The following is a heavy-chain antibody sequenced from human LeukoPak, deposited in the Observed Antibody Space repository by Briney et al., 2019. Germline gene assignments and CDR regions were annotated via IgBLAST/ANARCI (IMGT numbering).Heavy chain of an antibody. V-gene: IGHV3-23*03. J-gene: IGHJ4*02. Sequence: PGGSLRLSCAASGFTFSNYAMSWVRQAPGKGLEWVAVISDDGSTKYYSDSVKGRFTVSRDNSKNTLYLQMNSLRAEDTAVYYCAGGWYNWGQGTLVTVSS. CDR2: ISDDGSTK. D-gene: IGHD6-19*01. CDR3: AGGWYN. CDR1: GFTFSNYA.